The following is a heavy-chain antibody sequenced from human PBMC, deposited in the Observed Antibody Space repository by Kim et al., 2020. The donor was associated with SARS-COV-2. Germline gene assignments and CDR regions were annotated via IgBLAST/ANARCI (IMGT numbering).Heavy chain of an antibody. Sequence: GGSLRLSCAASGFTFSSYAMHWVRQAPGKGLEWVAVISYDGSNKYSAYSVKGRFTISRDNSKNTLSLQMNSLRAKNTAVSYYSRPPLYNSSCCYF. CDR3: SRPPLYNSSCCYF. V-gene: IGHV3-30*04. CDR2: ISYDGSNK. D-gene: IGHD3-22*01. CDR1: GFTFSSYA. J-gene: IGHJ1*01.